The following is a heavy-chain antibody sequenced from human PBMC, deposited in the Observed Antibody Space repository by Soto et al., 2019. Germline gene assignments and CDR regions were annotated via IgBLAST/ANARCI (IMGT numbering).Heavy chain of an antibody. CDR2: IYWNDDK. V-gene: IGHV2-5*01. CDR3: AHRLPSVTTGKWFDP. Sequence: QITLKESGPTLVKPTQTLTLTCTFSGFSLSTSGVGVGWIRQPPGKALEWLALIYWNDDKRYSPSLKSRLTITKDTSKNQVVLTMTNMDPVDTATYYCAHRLPSVTTGKWFDPWGQGTLVTVSS. CDR1: GFSLSTSGVG. J-gene: IGHJ5*02. D-gene: IGHD4-4*01.